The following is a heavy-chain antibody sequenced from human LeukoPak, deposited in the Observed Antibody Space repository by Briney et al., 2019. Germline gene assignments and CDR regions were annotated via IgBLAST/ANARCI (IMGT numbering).Heavy chain of an antibody. Sequence: SETLSLTCTVSGGSISSGDYYWGWIRQPPGKGLEWIGSIYYTGSTFYNPSLKSRVTISVDTSKSQFSLKLNSVTAADTAVYYCARRGTGTPFDPWGLGTLVTVSS. J-gene: IGHJ5*02. CDR3: ARRGTGTPFDP. CDR2: IYYTGST. CDR1: GGSISSGDYY. V-gene: IGHV4-39*01. D-gene: IGHD1-1*01.